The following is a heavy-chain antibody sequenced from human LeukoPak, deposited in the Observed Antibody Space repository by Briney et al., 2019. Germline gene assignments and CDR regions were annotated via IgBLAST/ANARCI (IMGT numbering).Heavy chain of an antibody. Sequence: GGSLRLSCAASGFMFSKSWMHWVRQVPGKGLVWVARIYNDGSTTNYADSVKGRFTISRDNAANTLFLQMSSLRAEDTAVYYCAREKDDHGDPGPLDPWGQGGLVTVSS. J-gene: IGHJ5*02. CDR1: GFMFSKSW. D-gene: IGHD4-17*01. CDR2: IYNDGSTT. V-gene: IGHV3-74*01. CDR3: AREKDDHGDPGPLDP.